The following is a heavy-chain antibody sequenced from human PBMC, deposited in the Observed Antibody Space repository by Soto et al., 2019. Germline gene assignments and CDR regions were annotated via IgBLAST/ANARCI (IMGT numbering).Heavy chain of an antibody. CDR3: AKNQEPELPRVIDS. D-gene: IGHD1-7*01. CDR2: MSGSSSTT. J-gene: IGHJ5*01. CDR1: GLTFSNYA. Sequence: GGSLRLSCATSGLTFSNYAMSWVRQAPGGGLEWVSSMSGSSSTTYYADSVRGRFTISRDRSKNTLYLQMSSLRAEDTALYYCAKNQEPELPRVIDSWGQGPLVTVSS. V-gene: IGHV3-23*01.